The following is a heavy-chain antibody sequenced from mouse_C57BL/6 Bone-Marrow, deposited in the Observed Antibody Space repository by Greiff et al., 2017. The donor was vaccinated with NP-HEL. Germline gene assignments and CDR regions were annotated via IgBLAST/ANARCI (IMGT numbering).Heavy chain of an antibody. V-gene: IGHV1-59*01. D-gene: IGHD1-1*01. J-gene: IGHJ3*01. Sequence: VQLQQSGAELVRPGTSVKLSCKASGYTFTSYWMHWVKQRPGQGLEWIGVIDPSDSYTNYNQKFKGKATLTVDTSSSTAYMQLSSLTSEDSAVYYCARIYYGSSPSAWFAYWGQGTLVTVSA. CDR2: IDPSDSYT. CDR1: GYTFTSYW. CDR3: ARIYYGSSPSAWFAY.